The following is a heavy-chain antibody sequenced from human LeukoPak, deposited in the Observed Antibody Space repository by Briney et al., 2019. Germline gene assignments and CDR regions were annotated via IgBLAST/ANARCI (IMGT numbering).Heavy chain of an antibody. CDR2: ISGSGGST. V-gene: IGHV3-23*01. J-gene: IGHJ4*02. CDR3: APSGSYPRGAFDY. Sequence: PGGSLRLSCAASGFTFSSYAMSWVRQAPGKGLKWVSAISGSGGSTYYADSVKGRFTISRDNSKNTLYLQMNSLRAEDTAVYYCAPSGSYPRGAFDYWGQGTLVTVSS. CDR1: GFTFSSYA. D-gene: IGHD1-26*01.